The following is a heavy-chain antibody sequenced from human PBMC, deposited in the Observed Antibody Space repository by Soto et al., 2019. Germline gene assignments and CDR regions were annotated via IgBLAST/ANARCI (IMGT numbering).Heavy chain of an antibody. D-gene: IGHD1-1*01. Sequence: EVQLVESGGGLVQPGGSLRPSCAASGFSVNSNDMIWVRQAPGKGLEWVSLIYSAGYAYYVDSVKDRFTVSRDNSKNTLYLQMDSLRVEDTAVYYCARHLESDYWGQGTLVTVSS. V-gene: IGHV3-66*04. J-gene: IGHJ4*02. CDR1: GFSVNSND. CDR3: ARHLESDY. CDR2: IYSAGYA.